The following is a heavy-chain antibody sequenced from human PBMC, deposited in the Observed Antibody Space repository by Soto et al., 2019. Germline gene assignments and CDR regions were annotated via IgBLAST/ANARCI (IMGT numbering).Heavy chain of an antibody. CDR1: GFTFSSYG. D-gene: IGHD5-12*01. V-gene: IGHV3-30*18. CDR2: ISYDGSNK. Sequence: QVQLVESGGGVVQPGRSLRLSCAASGFTFSSYGMHWVRQAPGKGLEWVAVISYDGSNKYYADSVKGRFTIYRDISKNTLYLQMNSPRAEDTAVYYCAKGIDSYDLDYWGQGTLVTVSS. J-gene: IGHJ4*02. CDR3: AKGIDSYDLDY.